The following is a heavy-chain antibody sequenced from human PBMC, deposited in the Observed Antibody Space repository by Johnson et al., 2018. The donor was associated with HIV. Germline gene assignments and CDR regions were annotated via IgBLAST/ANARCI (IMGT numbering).Heavy chain of an antibody. D-gene: IGHD6-13*01. CDR2: ISWNSGSI. J-gene: IGHJ3*02. V-gene: IGHV3-9*01. CDR1: GFTFDDYA. CDR3: AKDKQQRGRGGAFDI. Sequence: VESGGGLVQPGRSLRLSCAASGFTFDDYAMHWVRQAPGTGLEWVSGISWNSGSIGYADSVKGRFPISRDNAKNSLYLQMNSLRAEDTAWYYCAKDKQQRGRGGAFDIWGQGTMVTVSS.